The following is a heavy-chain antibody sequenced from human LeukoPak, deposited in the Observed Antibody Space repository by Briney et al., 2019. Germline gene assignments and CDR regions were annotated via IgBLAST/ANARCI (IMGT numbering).Heavy chain of an antibody. V-gene: IGHV1-18*01. CDR2: ISGYNGNT. J-gene: IGHJ4*02. CDR1: GYTFTNYG. CDR3: ARHLLRTSTSFDY. Sequence: ASVKVSCKASGYTFTNYGVNWVRQAPGQGLEWMGWISGYNGNTKFARNFQGRLTMTTDTSTSTTHMELRSLRSDDTAVYYCARHLLRTSTSFDYWDQGNLVTVSS. D-gene: IGHD1-14*01.